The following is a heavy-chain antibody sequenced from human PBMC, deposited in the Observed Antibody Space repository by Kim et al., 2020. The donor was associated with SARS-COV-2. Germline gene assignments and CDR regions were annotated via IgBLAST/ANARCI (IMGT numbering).Heavy chain of an antibody. Sequence: SVKVSCKASGGTFSSYTISWVRQAPGQGLEWMGRIIPILGIANYAQKFQGRVTITADKSTSTAYMELSSLRSEDTAVYYCARSGYSSSGTAYFDYWGQGTLVTVSS. V-gene: IGHV1-69*02. CDR2: IIPILGIA. CDR1: GGTFSSYT. CDR3: ARSGYSSSGTAYFDY. J-gene: IGHJ4*02. D-gene: IGHD6-6*01.